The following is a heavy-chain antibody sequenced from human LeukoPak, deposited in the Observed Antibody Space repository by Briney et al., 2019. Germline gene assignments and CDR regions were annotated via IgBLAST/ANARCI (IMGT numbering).Heavy chain of an antibody. CDR3: AKDGDIVVVPAAIDFDY. CDR1: GFTFGSYA. CDR2: ISSDGSDK. J-gene: IGHJ4*02. V-gene: IGHV3-30-3*01. Sequence: GGSLSLSCAASGFTFGSYAMHWVRQAPGKGLEWVAVISSDGSDKYYADSVKGRFTISRDNSKNTLYLQMNSLRAEDTAVYYCAKDGDIVVVPAAIDFDYWGQGTLVTVSS. D-gene: IGHD2-2*01.